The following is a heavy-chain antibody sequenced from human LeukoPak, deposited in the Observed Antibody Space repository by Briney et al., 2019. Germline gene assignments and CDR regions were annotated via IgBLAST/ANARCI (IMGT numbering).Heavy chain of an antibody. CDR3: ARVDGFGELGFDY. Sequence: GASVKVSCKASGYTFTGYYMHWVRQAPGQGLEWMGWINPNSGGTNYAQKFQGRVTMTRDTSISTAYMELSRLRSDDTAVYYCARVDGFGELGFDYWGQGTLVTVSS. CDR1: GYTFTGYY. J-gene: IGHJ4*02. CDR2: INPNSGGT. V-gene: IGHV1-2*02. D-gene: IGHD3-10*01.